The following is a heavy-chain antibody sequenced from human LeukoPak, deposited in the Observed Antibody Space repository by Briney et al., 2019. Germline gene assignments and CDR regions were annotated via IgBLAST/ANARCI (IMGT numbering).Heavy chain of an antibody. J-gene: IGHJ5*02. CDR1: GGSISSSSYY. CDR2: IYYSGST. V-gene: IGHV4-39*07. CDR3: ARGRIWIFGVVRVYNWFDP. Sequence: SETLSLTCTVSGGSISSSSYYWGWIRQPPGKGLEWIGSIYYSGSTYYNPSLKSRVTISVDTSKNQFSLKLSSVTAADTAVYYCARGRIWIFGVVRVYNWFDPWGQGTLVTVSS. D-gene: IGHD3-3*01.